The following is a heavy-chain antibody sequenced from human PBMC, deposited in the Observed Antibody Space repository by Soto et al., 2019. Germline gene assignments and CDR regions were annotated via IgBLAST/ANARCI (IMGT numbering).Heavy chain of an antibody. J-gene: IGHJ2*01. V-gene: IGHV1-69*08. CDR1: GGPLSSHN. D-gene: IGHD4-17*01. CDR2: IIPALGTT. CDR3: ARPDFGDYWYFDL. Sequence: QDQLVQSGPEVKKPGSSVRVSCKAFGGPLSSHNFSWVRQAPGQGLEWMGRIIPALGTTTYAQKFQGRVTITADESVTTVYMELNSLRTEDTAVYYCARPDFGDYWYFDLWGRGTLVTVSS.